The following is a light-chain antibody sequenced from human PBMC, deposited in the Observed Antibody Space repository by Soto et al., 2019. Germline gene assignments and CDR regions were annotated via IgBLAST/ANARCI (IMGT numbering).Light chain of an antibody. J-gene: IGKJ1*01. CDR1: QSVDNW. V-gene: IGKV1-5*03. Sequence: DIQMTQSPSTLSASVGDRVIITCRASQSVDNWLAWFQQKPGKAPKVVIYRASGLETGVPSRFSGSGSGTEFTLTLSILQPDAFETYYCQHYSATSPWTFGQGTKVEIK. CDR3: QHYSATSPWT. CDR2: RAS.